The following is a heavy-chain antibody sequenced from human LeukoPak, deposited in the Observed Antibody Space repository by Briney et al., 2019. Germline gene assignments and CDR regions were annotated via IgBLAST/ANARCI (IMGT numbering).Heavy chain of an antibody. Sequence: GGSLRVSCAASGFTLISYGMHWVRQALGKGLERVAVISFVGSNKYYAHSVKGRFTISRDNSKKTLYLQMNSLRAEDTAVYYCAKDGEGRYCSGGSCFPLYYYYGMDVWGEGTTVTVSS. V-gene: IGHV3-30*18. J-gene: IGHJ6*04. CDR1: GFTLISYG. CDR3: AKDGEGRYCSGGSCFPLYYYYGMDV. D-gene: IGHD2-15*01. CDR2: ISFVGSNK.